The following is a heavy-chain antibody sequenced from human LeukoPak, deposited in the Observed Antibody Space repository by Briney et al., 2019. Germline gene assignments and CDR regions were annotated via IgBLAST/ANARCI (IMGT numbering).Heavy chain of an antibody. CDR2: INTNTGNP. V-gene: IGHV7-4-1*02. D-gene: IGHD3-10*01. Sequence: ASVKVSCKASGYTFTGYYMHWVRQAPGQGLEWMGWINTNTGNPTYAQGFTGRFVFSLDTSVSTAYLQISSLKAEDTAVYYCARELKVGAYDIWGQGTMVTVSS. CDR3: ARELKVGAYDI. J-gene: IGHJ3*02. CDR1: GYTFTGYY.